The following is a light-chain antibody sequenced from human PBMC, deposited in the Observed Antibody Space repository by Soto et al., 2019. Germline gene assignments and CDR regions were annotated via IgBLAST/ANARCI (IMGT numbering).Light chain of an antibody. V-gene: IGLV2-8*01. CDR3: SSYAGRTSLL. Sequence: QSALTQPPSASGSPGQSVTISCTGTSSDVGGYNYVSWYQQHPGKAPKLIIYEVTKRPSGVPYRFSGSKSGITASLTVSGLQAEDEADYYCSSYAGRTSLLFGGGTKLTVL. CDR1: SSDVGGYNY. J-gene: IGLJ2*01. CDR2: EVT.